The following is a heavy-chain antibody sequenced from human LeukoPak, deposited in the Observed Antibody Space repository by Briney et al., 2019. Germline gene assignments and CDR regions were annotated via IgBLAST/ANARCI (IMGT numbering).Heavy chain of an antibody. CDR1: GGSINSYY. D-gene: IGHD3-3*01. Sequence: SETLSLTCTVSGGSINSYYWSWIRQPPGKGLEWIGYIYYSGSTNYNPSLKSRVTISIDTSKNQFSLKLSSVTAADTAVYYCARHPPYDFPNPDFDYWGQGTLVTVSS. CDR3: ARHPPYDFPNPDFDY. V-gene: IGHV4-59*08. J-gene: IGHJ4*02. CDR2: IYYSGST.